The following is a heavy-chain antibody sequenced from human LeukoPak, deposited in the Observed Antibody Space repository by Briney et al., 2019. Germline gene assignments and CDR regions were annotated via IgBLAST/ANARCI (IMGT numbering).Heavy chain of an antibody. D-gene: IGHD6-19*01. CDR2: LSSNGGST. Sequence: QAGGSLRLSCAASGFTFSNYAMHWVRQAPGKGLEYVSALSSNGGSTYYAISVKGRFTISRDNSKNTLYLQMDSLGTEDMAVYYCARSSGWFDYWGQGTLVTVSS. CDR1: GFTFSNYA. J-gene: IGHJ4*02. CDR3: ARSSGWFDY. V-gene: IGHV3-64*01.